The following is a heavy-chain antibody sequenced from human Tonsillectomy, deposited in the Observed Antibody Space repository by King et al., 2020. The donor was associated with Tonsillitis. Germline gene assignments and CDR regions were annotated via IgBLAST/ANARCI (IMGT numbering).Heavy chain of an antibody. Sequence: QLVQSGAEVKKPGESLKISCKGSGYSFTSYWIGWVRQMPGKGLEWVGNIYPGDSDTRYSPSFHGQVTISADESISTAYLQWSSLKASDTAMYYCARPRHCGGDCYSHYYFDYWGQGTLVTVSS. J-gene: IGHJ4*02. CDR1: GYSFTSYW. CDR3: ARPRHCGGDCYSHYYFDY. CDR2: IYPGDSDT. D-gene: IGHD2-21*02. V-gene: IGHV5-51*01.